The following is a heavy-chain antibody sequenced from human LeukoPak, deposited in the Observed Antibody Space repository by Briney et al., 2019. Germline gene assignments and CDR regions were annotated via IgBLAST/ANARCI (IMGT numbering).Heavy chain of an antibody. V-gene: IGHV4-34*01. Sequence: TSETLSLTCAVYGGSFSGYYWSWIRQPPGKGLEWIGEINHSGSTNYNPSLKSRVTISVDTSKNQFSLKLSSVTAADTAVYYCARGRGLGWHNAFDIWGQGTMVTVSS. CDR1: GGSFSGYY. J-gene: IGHJ3*02. CDR2: INHSGST. D-gene: IGHD2-21*01. CDR3: ARGRGLGWHNAFDI.